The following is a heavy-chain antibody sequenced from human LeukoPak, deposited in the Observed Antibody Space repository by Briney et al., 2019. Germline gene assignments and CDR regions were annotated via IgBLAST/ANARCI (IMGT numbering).Heavy chain of an antibody. J-gene: IGHJ4*02. Sequence: EXXSLTCTVSGGSISSSSYYRGWIRQPPGQGLEWIGSIYYSGRTYYNPSLKSRVTISVDTSKNQFSLKLTSVTAADTAVYYSARPAAALAGQLDYWGQVTLVTVSS. CDR2: IYYSGRT. D-gene: IGHD6-19*01. V-gene: IGHV4-39*01. CDR1: GGSISSSSYY. CDR3: ARPAAALAGQLDY.